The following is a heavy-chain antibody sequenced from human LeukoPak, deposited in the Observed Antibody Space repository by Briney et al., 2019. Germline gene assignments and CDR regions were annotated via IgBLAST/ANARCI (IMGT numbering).Heavy chain of an antibody. D-gene: IGHD6-19*01. CDR2: ITSSGSII. V-gene: IGHV3-48*03. CDR3: ARVLVVSGWTNIDY. J-gene: IGHJ4*02. CDR1: GFTFSSYE. Sequence: GGSLRLSCAASGFTFSSYEMNWVRQAPGKGLEWVSYITSSGSIIYYADSVKGRFTISRDNAKNTLYLQMNSLRAEDTAVYYCARVLVVSGWTNIDYWGQGTLVTVSS.